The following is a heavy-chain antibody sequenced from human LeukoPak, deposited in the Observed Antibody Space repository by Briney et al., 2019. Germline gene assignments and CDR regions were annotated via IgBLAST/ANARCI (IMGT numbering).Heavy chain of an antibody. CDR1: GGSFSGYY. Sequence: SETLSLTCAVYGGSFSGYYWSWIRQPPGKGLEWIGEINHSGSTNYNPSLKSRVTISVDTSKNQFSLKLSSVTAADTAVYYCARENTGITGTIPRWYFDLWGRGTLVTVSS. D-gene: IGHD1-7*01. J-gene: IGHJ2*01. V-gene: IGHV4-34*01. CDR2: INHSGST. CDR3: ARENTGITGTIPRWYFDL.